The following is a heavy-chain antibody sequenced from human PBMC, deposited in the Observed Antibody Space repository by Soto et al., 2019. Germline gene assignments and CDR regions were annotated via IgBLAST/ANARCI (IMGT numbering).Heavy chain of an antibody. D-gene: IGHD4-17*01. Sequence: ASETLSLTCTVFGGSISSYYWSWIRQPPGKGLEWIGYIYYSGSTNYNPSLKSRVTISVDTSKNQFSLKLSSVTAADTAVYYCARRYGGNFDYWGQGTLVTVSS. J-gene: IGHJ4*02. CDR1: GGSISSYY. CDR2: IYYSGST. CDR3: ARRYGGNFDY. V-gene: IGHV4-59*01.